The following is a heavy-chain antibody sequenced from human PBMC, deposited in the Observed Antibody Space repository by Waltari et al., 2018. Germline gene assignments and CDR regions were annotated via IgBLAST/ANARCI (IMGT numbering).Heavy chain of an antibody. Sequence: QVQLVQSGAEVKQPGSPVKVSCQPTGGTFSSHQLGWVRQAPGQGLELMGRIIPILGIANYAQKFQGRVTITADKSTSTAYMELSSLRSEDTAVYYCASPRGAVDYWGQGTLVTVSS. V-gene: IGHV1-69*02. CDR3: ASPRGAVDY. CDR1: GGTFSSHQ. D-gene: IGHD1-26*01. J-gene: IGHJ4*02. CDR2: IIPILGIA.